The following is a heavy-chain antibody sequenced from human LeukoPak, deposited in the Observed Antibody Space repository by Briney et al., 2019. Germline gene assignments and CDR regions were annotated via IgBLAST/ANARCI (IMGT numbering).Heavy chain of an antibody. CDR1: GYTFTSYA. V-gene: IGHV1-3*01. CDR2: INAGNGNT. Sequence: ASVKVSCKASGYTFTSYAMHWVRQAPGQRLEWMGWINAGNGNTKYSQKFQGRVTITRGTSASTAYMELSSLRSEDTAVYYCARVRIAAAGDYWGQGTLVTVSS. CDR3: ARVRIAAAGDY. D-gene: IGHD6-13*01. J-gene: IGHJ4*02.